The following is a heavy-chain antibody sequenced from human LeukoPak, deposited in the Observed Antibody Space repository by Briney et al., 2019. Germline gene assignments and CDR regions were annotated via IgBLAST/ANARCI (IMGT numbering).Heavy chain of an antibody. CDR3: ARDYYESSGRRYDAFDI. CDR2: MKQDGREK. D-gene: IGHD3-22*01. Sequence: GGSLRLSCVASGFIFSNYWMSWVRQVPGKGLEWVANMKQDGREKYLVDSVKGRFTISRDNAKNSLYLQMNSLRAEDTAVYYCARDYYESSGRRYDAFDIWGQGTKVTVSS. V-gene: IGHV3-7*01. J-gene: IGHJ3*02. CDR1: GFIFSNYW.